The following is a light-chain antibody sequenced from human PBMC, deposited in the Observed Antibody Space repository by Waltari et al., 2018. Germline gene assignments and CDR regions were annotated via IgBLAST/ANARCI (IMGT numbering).Light chain of an antibody. CDR1: RSDGGGYNY. CDR3: SSYTSSSTVV. V-gene: IGLV2-14*01. Sequence: QSALTQPASVSGSPGQSITISCTGTRSDGGGYNYVPWYQQHPGKAPKLMIYDVSNRPSGVSNRFSGSKSGNTASLTISGLQAEDEADYYCSSYTSSSTVVFGGGTKLTVL. CDR2: DVS. J-gene: IGLJ2*01.